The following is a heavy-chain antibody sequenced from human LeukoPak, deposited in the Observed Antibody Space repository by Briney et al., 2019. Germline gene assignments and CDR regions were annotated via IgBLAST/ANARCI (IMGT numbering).Heavy chain of an antibody. D-gene: IGHD6-13*01. CDR2: INPNSGGT. CDR3: ARDRGEMGIAAESGDP. CDR1: GYTFTGYY. V-gene: IGHV1-2*06. Sequence: ASVKVSCKASGYTFTGYYMHWVRQAPGQGLEWMGRINPNSGGTNYAQEFQGRVTMTRDTSISTAYMELSRLRSDDTAVYYCARDRGEMGIAAESGDPWGQGTLVTVSS. J-gene: IGHJ5*02.